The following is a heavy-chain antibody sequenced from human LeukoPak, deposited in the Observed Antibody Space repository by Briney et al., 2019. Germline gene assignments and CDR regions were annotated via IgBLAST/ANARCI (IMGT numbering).Heavy chain of an antibody. J-gene: IGHJ4*02. Sequence: ASVKVSCKASGYTFTGYYMHWVRQAPGQGLEWMGRVNPNSGGTNYAQKFQGRVTMTRDTSISTAYMELSRLRSDDTAVYYCIRGMVRGVNDYWGQGTLVTVSS. D-gene: IGHD3-10*01. CDR2: VNPNSGGT. CDR1: GYTFTGYY. CDR3: IRGMVRGVNDY. V-gene: IGHV1-2*06.